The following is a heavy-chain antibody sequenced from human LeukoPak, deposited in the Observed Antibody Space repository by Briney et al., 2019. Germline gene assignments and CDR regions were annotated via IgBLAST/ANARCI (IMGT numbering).Heavy chain of an antibody. CDR1: GGSISSSSYY. V-gene: IGHV4-39*01. D-gene: IGHD2-8*02. CDR3: ARGSGPTLRYYFDY. CDR2: IYYSGST. Sequence: SETLSLTCTVSGGSISSSSYYWGRIRQPPGKGLEWIGSIYYSGSTYYNPSLKSRVTISVDTSKNQFSLKLSSVTAADTAVYYCARGSGPTLRYYFDYWGQGTLVTVSS. J-gene: IGHJ4*02.